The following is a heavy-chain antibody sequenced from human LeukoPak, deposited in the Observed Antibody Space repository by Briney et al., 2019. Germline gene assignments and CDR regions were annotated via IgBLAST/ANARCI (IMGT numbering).Heavy chain of an antibody. J-gene: IGHJ4*02. Sequence: GGSLRLSCAASGFTFDDYGMSWVRQAPGKGLEWVSGINWNGGSTGYADSVKGRFTISRDNAKNSLYLQMNSLRAEDTAIYYCARDLSGVTGYTYGRGIDYWGQGTLVTVSS. D-gene: IGHD5-18*01. CDR3: ARDLSGVTGYTYGRGIDY. CDR2: INWNGGST. V-gene: IGHV3-20*04. CDR1: GFTFDDYG.